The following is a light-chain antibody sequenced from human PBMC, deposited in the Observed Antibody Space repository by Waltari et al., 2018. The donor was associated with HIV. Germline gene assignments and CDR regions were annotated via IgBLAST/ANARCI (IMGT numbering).Light chain of an antibody. CDR3: QAWDSIVV. CDR1: KLGDKY. J-gene: IGLJ2*01. Sequence: SFELTQPPSVSVSPGQTASITCSGDKLGDKYVCWYQQKPGQSPVLIIYQNKKRPSGIPERFSGSNSGNTATLTISGTQAMDEADYYCQAWDSIVVFGGGTKLTVL. V-gene: IGLV3-1*01. CDR2: QNK.